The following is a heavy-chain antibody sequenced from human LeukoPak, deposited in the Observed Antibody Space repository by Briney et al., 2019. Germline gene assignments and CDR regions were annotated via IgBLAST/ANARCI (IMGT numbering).Heavy chain of an antibody. CDR2: INPNSGGT. CDR3: ARASSSWSLDFDY. Sequence: ASVKVSCKASGYTFTGYYMHWVRQAPGQGLEWMGWINPNSGGTNYAQKFQGRVTMTRDTSISTAYMELSRLRSDDTAVYYRARASSSWSLDFDYWGQGTLVTVSS. CDR1: GYTFTGYY. J-gene: IGHJ4*02. D-gene: IGHD6-13*01. V-gene: IGHV1-2*02.